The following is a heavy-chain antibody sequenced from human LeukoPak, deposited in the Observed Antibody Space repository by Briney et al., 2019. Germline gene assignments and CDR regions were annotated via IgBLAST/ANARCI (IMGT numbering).Heavy chain of an antibody. CDR1: GFTFSDYY. CDR2: ISSSGSTI. V-gene: IGHV3-11*04. J-gene: IGHJ4*02. Sequence: GGSLRLSCAASGFTFSDYYMSWIRQAPGKGLEWVSYISSSGSTIYYADPVKGRFTISRDNAKNSLYLQMNSLRAEDTAVYYCAREEITGPIDYWGQGTLVTVSS. CDR3: AREEITGPIDY. D-gene: IGHD1-20*01.